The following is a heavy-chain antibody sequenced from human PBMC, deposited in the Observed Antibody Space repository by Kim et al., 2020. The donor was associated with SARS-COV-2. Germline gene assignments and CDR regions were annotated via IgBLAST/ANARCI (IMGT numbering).Heavy chain of an antibody. J-gene: IGHJ2*01. V-gene: IGHV4-31*02. Sequence: NPSLKSRVTISVDTSKNQFSLKLSSVTAADTAVYYCARGAAAKQTYWYFDLWGRGTLVTVSS. D-gene: IGHD6-13*01. CDR3: ARGAAAKQTYWYFDL.